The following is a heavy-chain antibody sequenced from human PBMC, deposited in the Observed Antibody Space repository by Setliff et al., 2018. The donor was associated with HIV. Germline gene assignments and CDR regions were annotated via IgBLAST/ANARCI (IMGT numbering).Heavy chain of an antibody. J-gene: IGHJ6*02. CDR3: ARRSIVGSTRGYYYYALDV. D-gene: IGHD2-21*01. V-gene: IGHV4-4*09. CDR2: IYISGNT. CDR1: GDSINKYY. Sequence: ETLSLTCTVSGDSINKYYWSWIRQPPGKGLEWIGYIYISGNTMYNPSLKSRVTMSLDTPKNQVSLKLTSVTAADTAVYYCARRSIVGSTRGYYYYALDVWGQGTTVTVSS.